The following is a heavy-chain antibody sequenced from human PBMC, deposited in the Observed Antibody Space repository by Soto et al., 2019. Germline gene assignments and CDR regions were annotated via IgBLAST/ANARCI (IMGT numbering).Heavy chain of an antibody. J-gene: IGHJ3*02. CDR2: ISAYNGNT. D-gene: IGHD1-26*01. V-gene: IGHV1-18*01. CDR3: ARTQLAGRVRWELACAFDI. Sequence: GASVKVSCKASGYTFTSYGISWVRQAPGQGLEWMGWISAYNGNTNYAQKLQGRVIMTTDTSTSTAYMELRSLRSDDTAVYYCARTQLAGRVRWELACAFDIWGQGTMVTVSS. CDR1: GYTFTSYG.